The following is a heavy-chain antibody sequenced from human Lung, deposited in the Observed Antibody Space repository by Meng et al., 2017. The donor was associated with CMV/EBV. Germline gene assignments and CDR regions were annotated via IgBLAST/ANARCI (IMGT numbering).Heavy chain of an antibody. D-gene: IGHD2-2*01. CDR3: ARDGGYCGSTSCYEGGWFDP. CDR1: GFTFSSYA. CDR2: ISYDGSNK. V-gene: IGHV3-30-3*01. J-gene: IGHJ5*02. Sequence: GESLKISCAASGFTFSSYAMHWVRQAPGKGLEWVAVISYDGSNKYYADSVKGRFTISRDNSKNTLYLQMNSLRAEDTAVYYCARDGGYCGSTSCYEGGWFDPWGQGXLVTVSS.